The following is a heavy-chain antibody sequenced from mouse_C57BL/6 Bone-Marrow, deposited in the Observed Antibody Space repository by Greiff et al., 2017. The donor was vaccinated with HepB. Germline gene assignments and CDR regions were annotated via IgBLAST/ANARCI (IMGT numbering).Heavy chain of an antibody. CDR1: GFTFSSYT. D-gene: IGHD1-1*01. Sequence: DVQLQESGGGLVKPGGSLKLSCAASGFTFSSYTMSWVRQTPEKRLEWVATISGGGGNTYYPDSVKGRFTISRDNAKNTLYLQMSSLRSEDTALYYCARHETYYGSRGYFDYWGQGTTLTVSS. CDR3: ARHETYYGSRGYFDY. CDR2: ISGGGGNT. V-gene: IGHV5-9*01. J-gene: IGHJ2*01.